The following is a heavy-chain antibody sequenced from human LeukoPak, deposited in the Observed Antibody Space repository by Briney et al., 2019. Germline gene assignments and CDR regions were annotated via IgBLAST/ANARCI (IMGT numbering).Heavy chain of an antibody. CDR2: INHSGST. J-gene: IGHJ4*02. Sequence: SETLSLTSAVYGGSFSGYYWSWIRQPPGKGLEWIGEINHSGSTNYNPSLKSRVTISVDTSKNQFSLKLSSVTAADTAVYYCARDSSSSEDYWGQGTLVTVSS. V-gene: IGHV4-34*01. CDR3: ARDSSSSEDY. CDR1: GGSFSGYY. D-gene: IGHD6-6*01.